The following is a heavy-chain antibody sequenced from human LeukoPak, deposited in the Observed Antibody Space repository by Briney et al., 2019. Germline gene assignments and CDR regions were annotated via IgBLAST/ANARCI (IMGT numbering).Heavy chain of an antibody. V-gene: IGHV1-24*01. J-gene: IGHJ5*02. CDR1: GCTLSEVT. D-gene: IGHD2-2*01. Sequence: ASVKVSCKVSGCTLSEVTMYWVRQAPGRGLEWMGGFDPEDGETIYAQKFQGRVTMTEDTSTDTAYMELSSLKSEDTAVYYCTTAFLGYQNWFDPWGQGTLVTVSS. CDR2: FDPEDGET. CDR3: TTAFLGYQNWFDP.